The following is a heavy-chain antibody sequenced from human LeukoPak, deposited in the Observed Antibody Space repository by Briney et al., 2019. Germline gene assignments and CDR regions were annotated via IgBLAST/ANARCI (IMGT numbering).Heavy chain of an antibody. V-gene: IGHV1-8*01. J-gene: IGHJ6*03. CDR2: MNPNSGNT. CDR3: ARGIAAAGAQVYYYYYMDV. Sequence: GASVKVSCKASGYTYTSYDINWVRQATGQGLEWMGWMNPNSGNTGYAQKFQGRVTMTRNTSISTAYMELSSLRSEDTAVYYCARGIAAAGAQVYYYYYMDVWGKGTTVTVSS. D-gene: IGHD6-13*01. CDR1: GYTYTSYD.